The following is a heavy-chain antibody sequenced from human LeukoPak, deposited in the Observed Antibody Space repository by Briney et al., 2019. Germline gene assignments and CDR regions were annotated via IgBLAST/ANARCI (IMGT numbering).Heavy chain of an antibody. Sequence: ASVKVSCKVPGYTLSEVSMHWVRQAPGKGLEWMGGFNPEDDETVYAQNFQGRFTMTADTSKDTAYMELSRLRSEDTAVYYCATEVTSGGFCSYYFDSWGQGTLVTVSS. CDR1: GYTLSEVS. CDR3: ATEVTSGGFCSYYFDS. V-gene: IGHV1-24*01. CDR2: FNPEDDET. J-gene: IGHJ4*02. D-gene: IGHD1-26*01.